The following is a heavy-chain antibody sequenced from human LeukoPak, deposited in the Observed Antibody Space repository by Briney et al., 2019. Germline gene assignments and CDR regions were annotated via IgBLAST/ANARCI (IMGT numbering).Heavy chain of an antibody. CDR3: VRHRRPGATSYYFDY. J-gene: IGHJ4*02. CDR1: GFTFSSYW. V-gene: IGHV3-74*01. D-gene: IGHD5-12*01. Sequence: GGSLRLSCAASGFTFSSYWMHWVRQAPGKGLVWVSRINSDGSSTSYADSVKGRFTISRDNAKNTLYLQMNSLRAEDTAVYYCVRHRRPGATSYYFDYWGQGTLVTVSS. CDR2: INSDGSST.